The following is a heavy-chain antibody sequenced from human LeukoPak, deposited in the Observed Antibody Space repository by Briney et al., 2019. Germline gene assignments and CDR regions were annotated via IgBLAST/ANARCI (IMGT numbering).Heavy chain of an antibody. V-gene: IGHV1-18*04. J-gene: IGHJ4*02. CDR1: GYIFTNYG. Sequence: ASVKVSCKASGYIFTNYGISWVRQAPGQGLEWMAWISANNGETRYAQNLQGRLTMTTDTSTSTAYMELRSLRSDDTAVYYCARSQSSGSYWDYWGQGTLVTVSS. D-gene: IGHD1-26*01. CDR2: ISANNGET. CDR3: ARSQSSGSYWDY.